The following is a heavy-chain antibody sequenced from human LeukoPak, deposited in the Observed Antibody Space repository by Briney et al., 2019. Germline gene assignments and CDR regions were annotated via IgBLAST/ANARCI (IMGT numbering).Heavy chain of an antibody. J-gene: IGHJ4*02. D-gene: IGHD1-26*01. V-gene: IGHV3-48*04. Sequence: GGSLRLSCAASGITFSSYSMNWVRQAPGKGLEWVSYISSSSSTIYYADSVKGRFTISRDNAKNSLYLQMNSLRAEDTAVYYCARTSGSYYGYFDYWGQGALVTVSS. CDR3: ARTSGSYYGYFDY. CDR2: ISSSSSTI. CDR1: GITFSSYS.